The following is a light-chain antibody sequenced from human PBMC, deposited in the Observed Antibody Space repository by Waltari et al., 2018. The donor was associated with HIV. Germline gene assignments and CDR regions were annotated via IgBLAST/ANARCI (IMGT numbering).Light chain of an antibody. CDR1: SSNIRNNA. J-gene: IGLJ1*01. V-gene: IGLV1-36*01. CDR3: AAWDDYLNGYV. CDR2: YDD. Sequence: QSVLTQPPSVSEAPRQRVTISCSGSSSNIRNNAVDWYQQVPGKAPKLLIYYDDLLSSGVSDRFSGSKSGTSASLAIRGLQSEDEAEYYCAAWDDYLNGYVFGSGTKVTVL.